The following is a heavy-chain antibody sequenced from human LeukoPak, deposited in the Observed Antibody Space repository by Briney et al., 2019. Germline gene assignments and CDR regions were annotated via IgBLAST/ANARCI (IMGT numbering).Heavy chain of an antibody. CDR1: GFTFSSYS. CDR3: ALAPGRLRGVNKY. J-gene: IGHJ4*02. V-gene: IGHV3-21*01. D-gene: IGHD3-10*01. Sequence: GGPLRLSCAASGFTFSSYSMNWVRQAPGKGLEWVSSISSSSSYIYYADSVKGRFTISRDNAKNSLYLQMNSLRAEDTAVYYCALAPGRLRGVNKYWGQGTLVTVSS. CDR2: ISSSSSYI.